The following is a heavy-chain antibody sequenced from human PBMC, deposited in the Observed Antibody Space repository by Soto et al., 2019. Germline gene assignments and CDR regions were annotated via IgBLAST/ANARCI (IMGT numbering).Heavy chain of an antibody. CDR3: AREIERLLWFGEFLPPPYNYYGMDV. CDR2: ISGYNGNT. CDR1: NFSFSNYG. J-gene: IGHJ6*02. V-gene: IGHV1-18*04. Sequence: GASVKVSCKAANFSFSNYGFSWVRQAPGQGLEWMGWISGYNGNTHYAQRFQDRVIMTTDTSTTTAYMELRSLRSDDTAIYYCAREIERLLWFGEFLPPPYNYYGMDVWGQETTVTVSS. D-gene: IGHD3-10*01.